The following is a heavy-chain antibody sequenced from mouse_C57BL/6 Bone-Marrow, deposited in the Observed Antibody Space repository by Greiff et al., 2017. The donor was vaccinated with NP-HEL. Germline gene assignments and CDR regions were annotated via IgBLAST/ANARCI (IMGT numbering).Heavy chain of an antibody. Sequence: QVQLQQPGAELVKPGASVKLSCKASGYTFTSYWMHWVKQRPGQGLEWIGMIHPNSGSTNYNEKFKSKATLTVDKSSSTAYMQLSSLTSEDSAVYYCAYYDYDRGYYAMDYWGQGTSVTVSS. CDR2: IHPNSGST. D-gene: IGHD2-4*01. CDR1: GYTFTSYW. V-gene: IGHV1-64*01. J-gene: IGHJ4*01. CDR3: AYYDYDRGYYAMDY.